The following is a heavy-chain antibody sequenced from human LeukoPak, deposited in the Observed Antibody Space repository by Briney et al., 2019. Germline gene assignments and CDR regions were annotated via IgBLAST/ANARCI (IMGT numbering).Heavy chain of an antibody. V-gene: IGHV1-18*01. CDR1: GYTFTSYG. Sequence: ASVKVSCKASGYTFTSYGISWVRQAPGQGLEWMGWISAYNGNTNYAQKLQGGVTMTTDTSTSTAYMELRSLRSDDTAVYYCARGAVAGTASKGGAFDIWGQGTMVTVSS. J-gene: IGHJ3*02. CDR2: ISAYNGNT. CDR3: ARGAVAGTASKGGAFDI. D-gene: IGHD6-19*01.